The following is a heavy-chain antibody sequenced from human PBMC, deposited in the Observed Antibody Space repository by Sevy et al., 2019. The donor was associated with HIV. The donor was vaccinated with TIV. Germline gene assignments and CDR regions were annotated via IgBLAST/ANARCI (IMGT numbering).Heavy chain of an antibody. D-gene: IGHD1-1*01. CDR3: ALERLSSNVAEYFQN. Sequence: GGSLRLFCAASGFTFSSFFMHWVRQAPGKGLEWVATISYDGSNEHYADSVKGRFTISRDNSKNALYLQMNCLRAEDTAVYYCALERLSSNVAEYFQNWGQGTLVTVSS. J-gene: IGHJ1*01. CDR1: GFTFSSFF. V-gene: IGHV3-30-3*01. CDR2: ISYDGSNE.